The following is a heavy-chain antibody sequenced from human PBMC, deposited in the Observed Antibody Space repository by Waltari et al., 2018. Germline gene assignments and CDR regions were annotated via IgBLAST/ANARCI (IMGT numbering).Heavy chain of an antibody. CDR3: ARAGLGSPSQWLQLLDS. J-gene: IGHJ4*02. Sequence: EVQLVESGGGLIQPGASLRLSCAASGSSLENNYMSWVRQAPGQGLQWVSVIYAGSGGTFYAESVKGRFTISRDNSENTLYLDLDRLTPEDTAVYYCARAGLGSPSQWLQLLDSWGRGTLVTVSS. CDR1: GSSLENNY. CDR2: IYAGSGGT. V-gene: IGHV3-53*01. D-gene: IGHD5-12*01.